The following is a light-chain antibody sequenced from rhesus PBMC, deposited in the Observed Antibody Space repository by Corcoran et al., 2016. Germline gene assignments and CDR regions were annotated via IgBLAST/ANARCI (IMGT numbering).Light chain of an antibody. Sequence: DIVMTQTPLSLPVTPGEPASISCRSSQSLLDSEDGNTYLDWYLQKPGQSPQLVIYEVSNRASGVPDRFSGSGADTDFTLKISRVEAEDVVVYYCMQALEFPYSFSQGTKVEIK. J-gene: IGKJ2*01. CDR1: QSLLDSEDGNTY. CDR2: EVS. V-gene: IGKV2-104*02. CDR3: MQALEFPYS.